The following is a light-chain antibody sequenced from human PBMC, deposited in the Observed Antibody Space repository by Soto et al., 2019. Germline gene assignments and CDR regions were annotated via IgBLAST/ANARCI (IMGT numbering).Light chain of an antibody. V-gene: IGKV3-20*01. Sequence: EIVLTQSPGTLSLSPGERATLFCRASQGVSRSYFAWYQQKPGQAPRLLIYAASSRATGVPDRFSGSGSGTAFTLTISRLEPEDFALYYCQQYGSSPPVAFGGGTKIEIK. CDR1: QGVSRSY. CDR3: QQYGSSPPVA. CDR2: AAS. J-gene: IGKJ4*01.